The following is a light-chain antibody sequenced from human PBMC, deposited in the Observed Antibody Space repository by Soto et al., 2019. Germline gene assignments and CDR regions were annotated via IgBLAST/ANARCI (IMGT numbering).Light chain of an antibody. V-gene: IGKV3-15*01. CDR2: GVS. Sequence: EIVMTQSPATLSVSPGERATLSCRASQSVSSNLAWYQQKPGQAPRLLIYGVSTRATGIPARCSGSGSGTEYTLTISSLQSEDFAVYYCQQHNQWPLTFGGGTKVEIQ. J-gene: IGKJ4*02. CDR3: QQHNQWPLT. CDR1: QSVSSN.